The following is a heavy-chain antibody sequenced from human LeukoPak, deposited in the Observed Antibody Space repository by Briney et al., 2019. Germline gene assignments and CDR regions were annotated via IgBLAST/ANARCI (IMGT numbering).Heavy chain of an antibody. J-gene: IGHJ4*02. CDR3: AKGRRGSSYVHYFDS. Sequence: PGGSLRLSCAASGFTFSSYEMNWVRQAPGKGLEWVAVIANDGGNKYYGDSVRGRFTISRDNSNNTLYLQMNSLSPEDTAVYYCAKGRRGSSYVHYFDSWGQGALVTVSS. D-gene: IGHD5-18*01. CDR2: IANDGGNK. CDR1: GFTFSSYE. V-gene: IGHV3-30*18.